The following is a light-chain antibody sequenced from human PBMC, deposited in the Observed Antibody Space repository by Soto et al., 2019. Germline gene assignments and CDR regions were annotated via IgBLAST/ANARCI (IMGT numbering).Light chain of an antibody. Sequence: EIVMTQSPATLSVSPGERATLSCRASQSVSSNLVWYQQKPGQAPRLLIYGASTRATGIPARLSGSGSGTEFTLTISSLQSEDFAVYYCQQYNNWYTFGQGTKVDIK. CDR3: QQYNNWYT. J-gene: IGKJ2*01. CDR1: QSVSSN. CDR2: GAS. V-gene: IGKV3-15*01.